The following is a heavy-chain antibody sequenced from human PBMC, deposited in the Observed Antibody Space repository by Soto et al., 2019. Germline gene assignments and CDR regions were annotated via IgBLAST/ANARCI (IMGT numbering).Heavy chain of an antibody. CDR3: GRDPTKTSRDCYDP. D-gene: IGHD1-1*01. CDR1: GASITGSSY. CDR2: FYATGTT. Sequence: SETPTLTCTVSGASITGSSYWSWIRQPAGKGLEWIGRFYATGTTDYNPSLKSRVMMSVDTSKKQFSLKLRSVTAADTAVYYCGRDPTKTSRDCYDPWVQG. V-gene: IGHV4-4*07. J-gene: IGHJ5*02.